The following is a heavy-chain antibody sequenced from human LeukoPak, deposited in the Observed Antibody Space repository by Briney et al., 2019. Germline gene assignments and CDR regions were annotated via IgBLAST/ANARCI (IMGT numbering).Heavy chain of an antibody. CDR1: GGSISSGDYY. CDR2: IYYSGST. J-gene: IGHJ4*02. V-gene: IGHV4-61*08. CDR3: ASQGIGELFPFDY. D-gene: IGHD3-10*01. Sequence: SQTLSLTCTVSGGSISSGDYYWSWIRQPPGKGLEWIGYIYYSGSTNYNPSLKSRVTISVDTSKNQFSLKLSSVTAADTAVYYCASQGIGELFPFDYWGQGTLVTVSS.